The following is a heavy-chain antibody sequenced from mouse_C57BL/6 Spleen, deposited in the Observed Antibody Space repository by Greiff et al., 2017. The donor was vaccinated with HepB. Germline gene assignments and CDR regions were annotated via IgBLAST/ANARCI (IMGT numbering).Heavy chain of an antibody. Sequence: QVQLKQPGAELVKPGASVKMSCKASGYTFTSYWITWVKQRPGQGLEWIGDIYPGSGSTNYNEKFKSKATLTVDTSSSTAYMQLSSLTSEDSAVYYCARYKSNYRGAMDYWGQGTSVTVSS. CDR3: ARYKSNYRGAMDY. CDR2: IYPGSGST. CDR1: GYTFTSYW. J-gene: IGHJ4*01. V-gene: IGHV1-55*01. D-gene: IGHD2-5*01.